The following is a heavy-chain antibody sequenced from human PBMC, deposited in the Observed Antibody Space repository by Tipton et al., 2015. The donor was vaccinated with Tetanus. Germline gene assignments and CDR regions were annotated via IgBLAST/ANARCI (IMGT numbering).Heavy chain of an antibody. V-gene: IGHV3-7*01. CDR2: IKQDGSEK. CDR3: APHSQVIDY. Sequence: EASGFTFSSHTMSWVRQAPGKGLEWVANIKQDGSEKNYADSVKGRFTISRDNAKNSLYLQMSSLRAEDSAVYYCAPHSQVIDYWGQGTLVTVSS. CDR1: GFTFSSHT. J-gene: IGHJ4*02.